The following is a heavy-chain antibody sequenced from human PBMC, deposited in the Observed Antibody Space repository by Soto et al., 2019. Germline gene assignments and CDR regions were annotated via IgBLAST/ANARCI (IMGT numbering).Heavy chain of an antibody. CDR3: SRHLESYDVLTGYYNDGFDI. J-gene: IGHJ3*02. CDR1: GFTFSGSA. D-gene: IGHD3-9*01. CDR2: IRSKANSYAA. V-gene: IGHV3-73*01. Sequence: GGSLRLSCAASGFTFSGSAMHWVRQASGKGLEWVGRIRSKANSYAAAYAASVKGRFTISRDESKNTAYLQMNSLKTEGAAVYYCSRHLESYDVLTGYYNDGFDIWGQGTMVTVSS.